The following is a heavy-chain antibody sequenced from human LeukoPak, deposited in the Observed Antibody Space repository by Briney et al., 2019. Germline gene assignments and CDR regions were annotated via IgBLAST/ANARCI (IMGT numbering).Heavy chain of an antibody. Sequence: PGRSLRLSCAASGFTFSSYGMHWVRQAPGQGLEWVAVIWYDGSNKYYADSVKGRFTISRDNSKNTLYLQMNSLRAEDTAVYYCAKEGIYCSGGSCYFDYWGQGTLVTVSS. CDR3: AKEGIYCSGGSCYFDY. J-gene: IGHJ4*02. CDR1: GFTFSSYG. V-gene: IGHV3-33*06. D-gene: IGHD2-15*01. CDR2: IWYDGSNK.